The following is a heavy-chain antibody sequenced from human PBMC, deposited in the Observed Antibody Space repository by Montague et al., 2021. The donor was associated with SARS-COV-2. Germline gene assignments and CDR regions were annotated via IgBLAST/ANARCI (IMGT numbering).Heavy chain of an antibody. CDR1: GGSFSGYY. D-gene: IGHD3-10*01. J-gene: IGHJ4*02. V-gene: IGHV4-34*01. CDR3: ARGARQGYGFCLGSFDA. Sequence: SETLSLTCAVYGGSFSGYYWNWIRQPPGKGLEWIGEITHSGSTNYNPSLKSRVTMSVDTSKNQFSLKLSSVTAADTAVYYCARGARQGYGFCLGSFDAWGQGTPVTVSS. CDR2: ITHSGST.